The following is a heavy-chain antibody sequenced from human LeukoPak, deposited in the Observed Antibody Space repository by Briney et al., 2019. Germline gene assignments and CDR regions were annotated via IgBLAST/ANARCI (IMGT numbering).Heavy chain of an antibody. V-gene: IGHV1-18*01. J-gene: IGHJ4*02. Sequence: ASVKVSCKASGYTFTSYGISWVRQAPGQGLEWMGWISAYNSNTNYAQKLQGRVTMTTDTSTSTAYMELRSLRSDDTAVYYCARDLKRLRMLPAYYFDYWGQGTLVTVSS. CDR2: ISAYNSNT. CDR3: ARDLKRLRMLPAYYFDY. D-gene: IGHD1-14*01. CDR1: GYTFTSYG.